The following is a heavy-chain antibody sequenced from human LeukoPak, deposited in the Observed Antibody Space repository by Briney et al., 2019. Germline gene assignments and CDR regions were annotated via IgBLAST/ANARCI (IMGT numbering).Heavy chain of an antibody. V-gene: IGHV4-30-2*01. D-gene: IGHD3-10*01. J-gene: IGHJ5*02. CDR2: IFHTGSS. CDR3: ARELWFVNAPGSWLDP. Sequence: SETLSLTCTVSGDSISSGDYSWGWIRQPSGKGLEWIGYIFHTGSSYYNPSLRSRVTISVDRSRNQFSLRLTSVTAADTAVYYCARELWFVNAPGSWLDPWGPGTLVAVSS. CDR1: GDSISSGDYS.